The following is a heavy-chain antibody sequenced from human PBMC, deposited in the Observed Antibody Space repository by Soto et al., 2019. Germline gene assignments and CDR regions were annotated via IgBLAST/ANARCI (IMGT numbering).Heavy chain of an antibody. CDR1: GDTINFYT. CDR3: ATNYGSGSAHVDN. V-gene: IGHV1-69*02. D-gene: IGHD3-10*01. CDR2: IIPMLGMS. Sequence: QVQLVQSGAEVKTPGSSVKVSCPASGDTINFYTLSWVRQSPGQGLEWMGRIIPMLGMSNYAQKFQGRVTMIADKSTSTVYMGLISLRSEGTCLYYCATNYGSGSAHVDNWGQGTLVTVSS. J-gene: IGHJ4*02.